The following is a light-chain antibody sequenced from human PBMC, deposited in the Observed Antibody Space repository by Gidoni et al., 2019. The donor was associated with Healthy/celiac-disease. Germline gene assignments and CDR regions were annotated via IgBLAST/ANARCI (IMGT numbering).Light chain of an antibody. CDR1: PSVSSSY. J-gene: IGKJ1*01. V-gene: IGKV3-20*01. CDR2: GAS. CDR3: QQYGSSTWT. Sequence: IVLSQSPGTLSLSPGERATLSCRASPSVSSSYLAWYQQKPGQAPRLLIYGASSRATGIPDRFSGSGSGTDFTLTISRLEPEDFAVYDCQQYGSSTWTFGQGTKVEIK.